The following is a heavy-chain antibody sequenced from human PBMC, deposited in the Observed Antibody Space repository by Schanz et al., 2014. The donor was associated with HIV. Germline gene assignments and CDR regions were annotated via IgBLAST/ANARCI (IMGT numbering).Heavy chain of an antibody. CDR3: VKAYSSGFSGAGS. D-gene: IGHD5-18*01. J-gene: IGHJ5*02. V-gene: IGHV3-30-3*02. Sequence: VQLVESGGGLVKPGRSLRLSCTTSGFTFSDYPVSWLRQAPGKGLEWVGVISYDGRNKYFADSVKGRFTISRDNFRNALYLHMNSLRADDTAIYYCVKAYSSGFSGAGSWGQGALVTVSS. CDR1: GFTFSDYP. CDR2: ISYDGRNK.